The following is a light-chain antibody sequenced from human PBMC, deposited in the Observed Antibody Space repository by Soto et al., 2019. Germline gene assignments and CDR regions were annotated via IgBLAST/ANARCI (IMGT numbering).Light chain of an antibody. Sequence: EIVLTQSPATLSLSPGERATLSCRASQSVSSYLTWYQQKPGQAPRLLIYDASNRATGIPARFSGSGSGTDFXXTISSLEPEDFAVYYCQQRSNWPLTFGGGTKVEIK. CDR2: DAS. V-gene: IGKV3-11*01. CDR1: QSVSSY. CDR3: QQRSNWPLT. J-gene: IGKJ4*01.